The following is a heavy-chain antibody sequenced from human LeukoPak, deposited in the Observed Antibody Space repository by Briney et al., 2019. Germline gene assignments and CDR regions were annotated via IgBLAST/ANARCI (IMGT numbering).Heavy chain of an antibody. D-gene: IGHD5-18*01. CDR1: GYSFTSYW. CDR3: ARHVEVDTAMAPLIDY. CDR2: IYPGDSDT. J-gene: IGHJ4*02. Sequence: GESLKISCKGSGYSFTSYWTGWVRQMPGKGLEWMGIIYPGDSDTRYSPSFQGQVTISADKSISTAYLQWSSLKASDTAMYYCARHVEVDTAMAPLIDYWGQGTLVTVSS. V-gene: IGHV5-51*01.